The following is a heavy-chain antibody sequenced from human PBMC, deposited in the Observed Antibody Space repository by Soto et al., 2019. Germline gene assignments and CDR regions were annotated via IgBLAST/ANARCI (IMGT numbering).Heavy chain of an antibody. CDR2: ISYDGSNK. CDR3: AREKYYDFWSGYLYYFDY. CDR1: GFTFSSYA. Sequence: QVQLVESGGGVVQPGRSLRLSCAASGFTFSSYAMHWVRQAPGKGLEWVAVISYDGSNKYYADSVKGRFTISRDNSKNTLYLQMNSLRAEDTAVYYCAREKYYDFWSGYLYYFDYWGQGTLVTVSS. J-gene: IGHJ4*02. V-gene: IGHV3-30-3*01. D-gene: IGHD3-3*01.